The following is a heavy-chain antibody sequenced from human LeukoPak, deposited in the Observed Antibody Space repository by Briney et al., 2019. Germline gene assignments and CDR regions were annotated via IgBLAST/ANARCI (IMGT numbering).Heavy chain of an antibody. Sequence: PGRSLRLSCAASGFTFSSYGMHWVRQAPGKGLEWVAVIWYDGSNKHYADSVKGRFTISRDNSKNTLYLQMNSLRAEDTAVYYCAKRGYYYDSSGYYLNDAFDIWGQGTMVTVSS. CDR3: AKRGYYYDSSGYYLNDAFDI. CDR2: IWYDGSNK. CDR1: GFTFSSYG. D-gene: IGHD3-22*01. V-gene: IGHV3-33*06. J-gene: IGHJ3*02.